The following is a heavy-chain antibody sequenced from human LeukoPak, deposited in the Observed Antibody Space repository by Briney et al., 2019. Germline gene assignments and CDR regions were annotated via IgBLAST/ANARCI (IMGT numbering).Heavy chain of an antibody. CDR2: ISSSGSTI. CDR1: GFTFSSYE. CDR3: ARVLRVQWVIDY. Sequence: PGGSLRLSCAASGFTFSSYEMNGVRQAPAEGLEWVSHISSSGSTIYYADSVKGRFTISRDNAKYSLYLQMNSLTADDTAVYYCARVLRVQWVIDYWGQGPVVTVSS. V-gene: IGHV3-48*03. D-gene: IGHD6-19*01. J-gene: IGHJ4*02.